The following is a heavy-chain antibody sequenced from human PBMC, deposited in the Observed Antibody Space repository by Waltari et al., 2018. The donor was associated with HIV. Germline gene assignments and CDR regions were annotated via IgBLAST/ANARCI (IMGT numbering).Heavy chain of an antibody. CDR2: IFSGGST. CDR1: GFSAGDHY. CDR3: ARGLGLTVAVSGIRPFDY. D-gene: IGHD6-19*01. Sequence: EVRLVESGGALIQPGGSLRLSCVASGFSAGDHYLTWVRQAPGKGLEWVAIIFSGGSTYYADSVRGRFIISRDNSKNTLYLQMNSLTAEDTAIYYCARGLGLTVAVSGIRPFDYWGQGTLVTVSS. V-gene: IGHV3-53*01. J-gene: IGHJ4*02.